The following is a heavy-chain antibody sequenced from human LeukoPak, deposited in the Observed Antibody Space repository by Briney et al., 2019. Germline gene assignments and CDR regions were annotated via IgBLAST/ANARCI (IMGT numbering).Heavy chain of an antibody. J-gene: IGHJ4*02. CDR3: AKDAVAPGSGGDFFDY. D-gene: IGHD3-10*01. CDR1: GFTFSSYA. CDR2: ITRSGST. Sequence: GGSLRLSCAASGFTFSSYAMSWVRQAPGKGLEWVSVITRSGSTYYADSVKGRFTISRDNSKNTLYLQMNSLRAEDTAVYSCAKDAVAPGSGGDFFDYWGQGTLVTVSS. V-gene: IGHV3-23*01.